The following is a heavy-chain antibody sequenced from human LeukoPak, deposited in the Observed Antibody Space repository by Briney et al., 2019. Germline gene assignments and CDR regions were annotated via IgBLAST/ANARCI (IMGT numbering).Heavy chain of an antibody. D-gene: IGHD2-2*01. CDR2: MKQDGSEK. CDR1: GFTFSSYW. V-gene: IGHV3-7*01. Sequence: GGSLRLSCAASGFTFSSYWMSWVRQAPGKGLEWVANMKQDGSEKFYVDSVKGRFPISRDNAKNSLYLQMNSLRAEDTAVYYCASQYCSSTSCYLGNGWFDPWGQGTLVTVSS. CDR3: ASQYCSSTSCYLGNGWFDP. J-gene: IGHJ5*02.